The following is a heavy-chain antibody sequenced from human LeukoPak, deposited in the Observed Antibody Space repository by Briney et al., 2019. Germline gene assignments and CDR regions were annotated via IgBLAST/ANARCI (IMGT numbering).Heavy chain of an antibody. D-gene: IGHD3-10*01. J-gene: IGHJ5*02. V-gene: IGHV4-34*01. CDR2: INHSGST. CDR1: GGSFSGYY. CDR3: ASARADIWLGESQFDL. Sequence: SETLSLTCAVYGGSFSGYYWSWIRQPPGKGLEWIGEINHSGSTNYNPSLKSRVTISVDTSKNQFSLKLSSVTAADTAVYYCASARADIWLGESQFDLWPGGPL.